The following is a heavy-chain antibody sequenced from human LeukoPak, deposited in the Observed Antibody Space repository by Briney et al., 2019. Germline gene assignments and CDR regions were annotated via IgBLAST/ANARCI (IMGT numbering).Heavy chain of an antibody. CDR1: GFTFSSYS. CDR2: ISSRSSYT. Sequence: GGSLRLSCAVSGFTFSSYSMNWVRQAPGKGLEWVSSISSRSSYTYDADSVKGRFTISRDDAKNSLYLQMNSLRAEDTAVYYCARGASPWYFALWGRGTLVTVSS. V-gene: IGHV3-21*01. CDR3: ARGASPWYFAL. J-gene: IGHJ2*01.